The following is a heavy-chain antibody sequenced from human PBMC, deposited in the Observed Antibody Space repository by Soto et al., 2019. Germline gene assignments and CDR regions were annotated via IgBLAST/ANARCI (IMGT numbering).Heavy chain of an antibody. Sequence: ASVKVSCKASGYTFTSYDINWVRQATGQGIEWMGWMNPNSGNTGYAQKFQGRVTMTRNTSISTAYMELSSLRSEDTAVYYCALSYCSGGSCYEYYFAYWGQGTLVTVS. V-gene: IGHV1-8*01. CDR2: MNPNSGNT. CDR1: GYTFTSYD. D-gene: IGHD2-15*01. CDR3: ALSYCSGGSCYEYYFAY. J-gene: IGHJ4*02.